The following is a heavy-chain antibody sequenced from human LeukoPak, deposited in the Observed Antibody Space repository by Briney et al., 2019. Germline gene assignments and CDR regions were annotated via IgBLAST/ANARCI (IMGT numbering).Heavy chain of an antibody. V-gene: IGHV4-39*01. J-gene: IGHJ4*02. D-gene: IGHD3-16*02. CDR3: ARQSSGRYYFDY. Sequence: PSESLSLTCTVSGGSISSSSYYWGWIRQPPGKGLEWIGSIYYSGSTYYNPSLKSRVTISVDTSKKQFSVKLSSVTAAETAVYYCARQSSGRYYFDYWGQGALVSVSS. CDR1: GGSISSSSYY. CDR2: IYYSGST.